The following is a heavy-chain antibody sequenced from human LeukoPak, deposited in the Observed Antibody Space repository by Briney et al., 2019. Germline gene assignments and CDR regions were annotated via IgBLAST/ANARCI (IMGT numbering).Heavy chain of an antibody. V-gene: IGHV4-4*02. D-gene: IGHD4-23*01. CDR2: MHHSGST. Sequence: GSLRLSCAASGFTFRNYAMSWVRQAPGKGLEWIGEMHHSGSTNYNPSLKSRVTILADKSKNQFSLKLDSVTAADTAVYYCARNGGNSDFDIWGQGTMVIVSS. J-gene: IGHJ3*02. CDR1: GFTFRNYAM. CDR3: ARNGGNSDFDI.